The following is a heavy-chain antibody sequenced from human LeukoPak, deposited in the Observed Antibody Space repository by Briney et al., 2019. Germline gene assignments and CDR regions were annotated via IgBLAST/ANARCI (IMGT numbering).Heavy chain of an antibody. CDR3: AKEVMVRGAPYGTVDY. Sequence: GGSLRFSGAAPKSNFSTYLRTWVGQAPAKGRGWVANIKEDGSEKYYVDSVKGRFTISRDNAKNSLYLQMNSLRAEDTAVFYCAKEVMVRGAPYGTVDYWGQGTLVTVSP. V-gene: IGHV3-7*01. CDR2: IKEDGSEK. J-gene: IGHJ4*02. D-gene: IGHD3-10*01. CDR1: KSNFSTYL.